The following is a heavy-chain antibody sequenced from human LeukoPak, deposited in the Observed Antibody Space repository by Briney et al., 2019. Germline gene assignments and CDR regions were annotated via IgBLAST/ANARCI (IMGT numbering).Heavy chain of an antibody. D-gene: IGHD6-13*01. CDR3: AKDNVAAAGRYFDY. CDR2: ISYDGSNK. J-gene: IGHJ4*02. V-gene: IGHV3-30*18. CDR1: GFTFSNYG. Sequence: GRSLRLSCAASGFTFSNYGMHWVRQAPGKGLEWVALISYDGSNKYFADSAKGRFTISRDNSKNTLYLQMHSLRAEDTAVYYCAKDNVAAAGRYFDYWGQGTLVTVSS.